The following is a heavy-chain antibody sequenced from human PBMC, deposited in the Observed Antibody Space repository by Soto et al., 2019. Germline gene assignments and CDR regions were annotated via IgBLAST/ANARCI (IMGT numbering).Heavy chain of an antibody. D-gene: IGHD6-6*01. CDR3: AKGPPPGTARRVGNVQN. J-gene: IGHJ1*01. Sequence: QVQLVQSGAEVKKPGSSVKVSCTASGDTFSTYTISWVRQAPGQGLEWMGGIIPILGTANYAQKFQGRVTITADKSTSTAYMELSSLRSEDTAVYYCAKGPPPGTARRVGNVQNWGQGTLVTVSS. CDR2: IIPILGTA. V-gene: IGHV1-69*06. CDR1: GDTFSTYT.